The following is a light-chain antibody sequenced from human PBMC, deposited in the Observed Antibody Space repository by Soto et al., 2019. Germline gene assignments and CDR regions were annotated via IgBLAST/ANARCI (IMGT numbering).Light chain of an antibody. V-gene: IGLV1-51*01. Sequence: QSVLTQPPSVSAAPGQTVTISCSGTSSSIGNNYVSWYQQFPGTAPKLLIYDNNKRHSGIPDRFSGSKSGTSATLGITGLQTGDEADYYCTSWDSSLSVVMFGGGTKVTVL. CDR1: SSSIGNNY. J-gene: IGLJ3*02. CDR3: TSWDSSLSVVM. CDR2: DNN.